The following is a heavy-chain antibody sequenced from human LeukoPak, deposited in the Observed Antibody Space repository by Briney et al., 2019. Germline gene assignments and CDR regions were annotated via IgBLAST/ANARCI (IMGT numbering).Heavy chain of an antibody. J-gene: IGHJ4*02. V-gene: IGHV3-23*01. CDR3: AKDRSGSGYFDN. CDR2: ISSTGGTT. D-gene: IGHD3-10*01. Sequence: GGSLRLSCAASGFPFSSYSMTWVRQAPGKGLEWVSRISSTGGTTEYADSVKGRFTISRDTSKNTLYLQMNSLRVEDTAVYYCAKDRSGSGYFDNWGQGTLVTVSS. CDR1: GFPFSSYS.